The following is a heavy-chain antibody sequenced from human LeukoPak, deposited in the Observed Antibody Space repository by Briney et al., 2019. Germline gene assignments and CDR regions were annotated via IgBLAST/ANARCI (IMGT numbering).Heavy chain of an antibody. CDR1: GFTFSSHG. Sequence: GRSLRLSCAASGFTFSSHGMHWVRQAPGKGLEWVSSNSGGSTFIYYADSVKGRFTISRDNANNSLYLQMSSLRAEDTAVYYCARDSRSSGLWGRGTLVTVSS. V-gene: IGHV3-21*01. CDR3: ARDSRSSGL. CDR2: NSGGSTFI. D-gene: IGHD1-26*01. J-gene: IGHJ2*01.